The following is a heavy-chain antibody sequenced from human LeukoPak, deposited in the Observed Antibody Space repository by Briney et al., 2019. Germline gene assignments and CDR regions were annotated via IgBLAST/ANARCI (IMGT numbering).Heavy chain of an antibody. CDR2: ISWNSNLI. CDR1: GFTFDDYA. Sequence: GRSLRLSCAVSGFTFDDYAMHWVRQAPGKDLEWVSGISWNSNLIDYADSVKGRFTISRDNAKNSLYLQMNSLRPEDMALYYCAKDRNYELLYAFDIWGQGTMVTVSS. D-gene: IGHD2-2*02. J-gene: IGHJ3*02. CDR3: AKDRNYELLYAFDI. V-gene: IGHV3-9*03.